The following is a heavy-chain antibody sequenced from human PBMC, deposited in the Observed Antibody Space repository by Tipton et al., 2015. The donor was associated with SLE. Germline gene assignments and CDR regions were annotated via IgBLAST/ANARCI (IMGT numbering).Heavy chain of an antibody. CDR1: GYSISSGYY. V-gene: IGHV4-34*01. Sequence: TLSLTCAVSGYSISSGYYWSWIRQPPGKGLEWIGEINHSGSTNYNPSLKSRVTISVDTSKNQFSLKLSSVTAADTAVYYCARISGYEHYYYYYMDVWGKGTTVTVSS. D-gene: IGHD5-12*01. CDR2: INHSGST. J-gene: IGHJ6*03. CDR3: ARISGYEHYYYYYMDV.